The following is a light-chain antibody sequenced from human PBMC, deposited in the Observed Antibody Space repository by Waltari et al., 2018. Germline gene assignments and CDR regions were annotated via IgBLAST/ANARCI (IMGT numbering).Light chain of an antibody. CDR2: AAS. CDR1: QGISSY. CDR3: QQYYSYPLA. J-gene: IGKJ2*01. V-gene: IGKV1-8*01. Sequence: AIRMTQSSSSFSASTGDRVTITCRASQGISSYLAWYQQKPGKAPKLLIYAASTLQSGVPSRFSGSGSGTDFTLTISCLQSEDFATYYCQQYYSYPLAFGQGTKLEIK.